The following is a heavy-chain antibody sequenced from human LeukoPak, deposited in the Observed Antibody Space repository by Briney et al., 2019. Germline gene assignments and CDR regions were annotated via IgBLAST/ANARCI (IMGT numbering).Heavy chain of an antibody. J-gene: IGHJ4*02. CDR3: ARGLRYGDKYDY. V-gene: IGHV4-34*01. CDR1: GGSFSGYY. CDR2: INHSGST. Sequence: PSETLSLTCAVYGGSFSGYYWSWIRQPPGKGLEWIGEINHSGSTNYNPSLKSRVTISVDTPKNQFSLKLSSVTAADAAVYYCARGLRYGDKYDYWGQGTLATVSS. D-gene: IGHD4-23*01.